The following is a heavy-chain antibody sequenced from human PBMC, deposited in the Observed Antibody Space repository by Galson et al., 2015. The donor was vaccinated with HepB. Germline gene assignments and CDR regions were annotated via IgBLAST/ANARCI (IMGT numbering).Heavy chain of an antibody. CDR3: AKSYLLFGVDS. D-gene: IGHD3-16*01. CDR1: GYTFTKHA. J-gene: IGHJ4*02. CDR2: INGGTGEA. Sequence: SVKVSCKASGYTFTKHAMHWVRQAPGERLEWMGWINGGTGEATYSLKFQGRVTITRDTSTNTAYMDMSSLTSEDTAIYYCAKSYLLFGVDSWGQGTLVTVSS. V-gene: IGHV1-3*01.